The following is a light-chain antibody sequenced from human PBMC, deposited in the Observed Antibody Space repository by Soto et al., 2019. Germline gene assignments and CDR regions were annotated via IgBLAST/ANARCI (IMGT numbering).Light chain of an antibody. CDR2: QTS. V-gene: IGKV3-11*01. CDR3: HQRQSWPRT. Sequence: ETVLTHSPATLSSFPGDIVTLSCRASQSINTRLSWYQHSTGQAPRLLIYQTSIRAAGIPARCSASGSGTVFTPTISDVQPEDFALYYCHQRQSWPRTFGQGTKVDIK. CDR1: QSINTR. J-gene: IGKJ1*01.